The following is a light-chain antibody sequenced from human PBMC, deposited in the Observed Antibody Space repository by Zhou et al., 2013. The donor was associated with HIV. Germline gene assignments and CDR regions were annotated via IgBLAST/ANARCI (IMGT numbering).Light chain of an antibody. CDR3: QQYYNWPRT. J-gene: IGKJ1*01. Sequence: MTQSPSSVSASIGATVTITCRASQGVGRWLAWYQQKSGQAPRLLIDGASKRATGIPDRFSGSGSGTDFTLTISSLQSEDFAVYYCQQYYNWPRTFGQGTKVEIK. V-gene: IGKV3D-15*01. CDR1: QGVGRW. CDR2: GAS.